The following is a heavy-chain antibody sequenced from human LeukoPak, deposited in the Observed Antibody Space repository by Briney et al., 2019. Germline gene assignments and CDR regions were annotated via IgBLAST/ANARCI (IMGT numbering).Heavy chain of an antibody. J-gene: IGHJ5*02. CDR3: ARHSAWFDP. Sequence: SETLSLTCTVSGGSISSYYWSWIRQPPGKGLEWIGYIYYGGSTNYNPSLKSRVTISVDTSKNQFSLKLSSVTAADTAVYYCARHSAWFDPWGQGTLVTVSS. CDR2: IYYGGST. D-gene: IGHD1-26*01. CDR1: GGSISSYY. V-gene: IGHV4-59*08.